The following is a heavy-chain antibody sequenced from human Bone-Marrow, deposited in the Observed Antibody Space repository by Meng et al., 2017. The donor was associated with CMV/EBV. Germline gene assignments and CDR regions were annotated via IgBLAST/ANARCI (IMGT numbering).Heavy chain of an antibody. CDR1: GFTFSNAW. Sequence: GESLKISCAASGFTFSNAWMSWVRQAPGKGLEWVAVISYDGSNKYYADSVKGRFTISRDNAKNSLYLQMNSLRAEDTALYYCAKGLVVYWYFDLWGRGTLVTVSS. J-gene: IGHJ2*01. CDR3: AKGLVVYWYFDL. D-gene: IGHD2-21*01. CDR2: ISYDGSNK. V-gene: IGHV3-30*18.